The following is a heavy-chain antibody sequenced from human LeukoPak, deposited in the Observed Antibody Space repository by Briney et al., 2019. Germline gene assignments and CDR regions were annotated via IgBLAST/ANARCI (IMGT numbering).Heavy chain of an antibody. Sequence: GGSLRLSCVASGFTFSSHWMTWVGQAPGKGLEWVANIKTDGRQIDYVDSVKGRFTISRDNAKNSLYLQMNSLRAEDTAVYYCARDLNWETYWGQGTLVSVSS. CDR1: GFTFSSHW. V-gene: IGHV3-7*01. CDR3: ARDLNWETY. D-gene: IGHD7-27*01. J-gene: IGHJ4*02. CDR2: IKTDGRQI.